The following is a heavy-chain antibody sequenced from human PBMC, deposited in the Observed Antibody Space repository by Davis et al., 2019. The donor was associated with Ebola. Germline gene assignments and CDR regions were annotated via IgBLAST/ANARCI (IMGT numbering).Heavy chain of an antibody. CDR2: VFRNGNT. V-gene: IGHV4-38-2*02. Sequence: MPGGSLRLSCSVSNYSITSGHYYWAWIRQSPRGTLEWIGSVFRNGNTYYGASFRGRLTLSTDTSNNHISLKLTSVTAADAAVYYCARDPRHLQWYFDYWGQGIQVAVSS. D-gene: IGHD4-23*01. CDR1: NYSITSGHYY. J-gene: IGHJ4*02. CDR3: ARDPRHLQWYFDY.